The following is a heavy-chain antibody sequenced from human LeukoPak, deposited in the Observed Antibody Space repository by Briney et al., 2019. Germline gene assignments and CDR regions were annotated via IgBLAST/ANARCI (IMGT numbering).Heavy chain of an antibody. CDR3: ARDQLGIATHNWFDP. CDR2: IIPIFGTA. CDR1: GGTFSSYA. J-gene: IGHJ5*02. D-gene: IGHD6-13*01. V-gene: IGHV1-69*06. Sequence: SVKVSCKASGGTFSSYAISWVRQAPGQGLEWMGGIIPIFGTANYAQKFQGRVTITADKSTSTAYMELSSLRSEDTAVYYCARDQLGIATHNWFDPWGQGTLVTVSS.